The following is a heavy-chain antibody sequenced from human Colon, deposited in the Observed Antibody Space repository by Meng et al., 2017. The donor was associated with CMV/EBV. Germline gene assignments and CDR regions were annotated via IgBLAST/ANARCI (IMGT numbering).Heavy chain of an antibody. CDR1: GFTFRNYG. J-gene: IGHJ4*02. V-gene: IGHV3-23*01. D-gene: IGHD2-21*02. CDR3: TRDRPREYCIGTNCYSNDY. Sequence: GGSLRLSCATSGFTFRNYGMSWVRQAPGKGREWVSSVSGSGGSTYHADAVKGRFTVSKDNAEEMMYLQMHSLRAEDTGIYYCTRDRPREYCIGTNCYSNDYWGQGTLVTVSS. CDR2: VSGSGGST.